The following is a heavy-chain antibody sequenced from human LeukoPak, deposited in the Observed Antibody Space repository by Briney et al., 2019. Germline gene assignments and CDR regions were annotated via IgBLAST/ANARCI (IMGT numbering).Heavy chain of an antibody. V-gene: IGHV4-39*01. J-gene: IGHJ4*02. CDR1: GGTISGSSYY. Sequence: PSETLSLTCTVSGGTISGSSYYWAWIRQPPGKGLEWIGSGFYSGSAYYNPSLKSRVSISVDTSKNQFSLNLSSVTAADTAVYYCARLWGAMTPMTSDFDYWGQGTLVTVSS. D-gene: IGHD4-17*01. CDR3: ARLWGAMTPMTSDFDY. CDR2: GFYSGSA.